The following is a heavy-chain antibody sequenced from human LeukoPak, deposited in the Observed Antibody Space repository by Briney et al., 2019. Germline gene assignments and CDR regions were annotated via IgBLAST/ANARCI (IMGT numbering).Heavy chain of an antibody. Sequence: PSETLSLTCAVYGESLNSYYWSWVRQPPGEGLEWIGSIYYSGSTYYNPSLKSRVTISVDTSKNQFSLKLSSVTAADTAVYYCARLSVRGTSWDYWGQGTLVTVSS. V-gene: IGHV4-39*01. CDR3: ARLSVRGTSWDY. J-gene: IGHJ4*02. CDR1: GESLNSYY. CDR2: IYYSGST. D-gene: IGHD6-13*01.